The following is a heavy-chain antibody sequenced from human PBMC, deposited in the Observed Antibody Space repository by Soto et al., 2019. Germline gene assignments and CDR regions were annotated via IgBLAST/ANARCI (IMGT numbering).Heavy chain of an antibody. CDR2: IYYSGST. CDR1: GGSVSSGSYY. CDR3: ARDRVIAVAQGYYYYGMDV. J-gene: IGHJ6*02. V-gene: IGHV4-61*01. D-gene: IGHD6-19*01. Sequence: QVQLQESGPGLVKPSETLSLTCTVSGGSVSSGSYYWSWIRQPTGKGLEWIGYIYYSGSTNYNPSLKSRVTISVDTSKNQSSLKLSSVTAADTAVYYCARDRVIAVAQGYYYYGMDVWGQGTTVTVSS.